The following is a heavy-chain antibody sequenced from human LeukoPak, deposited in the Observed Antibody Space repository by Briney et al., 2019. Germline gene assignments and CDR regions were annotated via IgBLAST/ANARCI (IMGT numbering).Heavy chain of an antibody. CDR1: GFTFSSYT. V-gene: IGHV3-21*01. J-gene: IGHJ6*03. Sequence: GGSLRLSYAASGFTFSSYTMNWVRQAPGKGLEWVSSISSTGTYKYYADSVKGRFTISRDNAKNSLYLQMNSLRAEDTAVYYCARGGPGNYYYYMDAWGKGTTVTVSS. D-gene: IGHD3-10*01. CDR2: ISSTGTYK. CDR3: ARGGPGNYYYYMDA.